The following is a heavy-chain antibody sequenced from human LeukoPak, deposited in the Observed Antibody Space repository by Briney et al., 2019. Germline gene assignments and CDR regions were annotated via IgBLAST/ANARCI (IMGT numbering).Heavy chain of an antibody. CDR2: ISGTGGGT. D-gene: IGHD1-14*01. J-gene: IGHJ4*02. Sequence: GGSLSLSCAASGFTFSSYAMSWVRQAPGKGLEWVSSISGTGGGTHYADSVKGRFTISRDNSKNTLYLQMNSLRAEDTAVYYCAKPSKTDYADYWGQGTLVTVSS. CDR1: GFTFSSYA. CDR3: AKPSKTDYADY. V-gene: IGHV3-23*01.